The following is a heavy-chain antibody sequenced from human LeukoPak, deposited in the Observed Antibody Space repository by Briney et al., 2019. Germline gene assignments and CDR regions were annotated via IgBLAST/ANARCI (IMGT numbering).Heavy chain of an antibody. CDR3: ARDGYSGDETGAFDI. V-gene: IGHV4-4*07. Sequence: PSETLSLTCTVSGGSISSYYWSWIRQPAGKGLEWIGRIYTSGSTNYNPSLKSRVTMSVDTSKNQFSLKLSSVTAADTAVYYCARDGYSGDETGAFDIWGQGTMVTVSS. D-gene: IGHD5-12*01. CDR1: GGSISSYY. CDR2: IYTSGST. J-gene: IGHJ3*02.